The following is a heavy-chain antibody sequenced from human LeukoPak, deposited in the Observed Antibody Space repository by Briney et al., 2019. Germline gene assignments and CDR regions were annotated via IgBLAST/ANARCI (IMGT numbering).Heavy chain of an antibody. CDR1: GFTFDTYN. V-gene: IGHV3-21*01. D-gene: IGHD3-9*01. Sequence: GGSLRLSCAASGFTFDTYNFNWVRQAPGKGLEWVATIRSYSSYIHYADSVKGRFTISRDNAKNSLYLQMNSLRAEDTAVYYCARETNYDILTGYYYFDYWGQGTLVTVSS. CDR3: ARETNYDILTGYYYFDY. J-gene: IGHJ4*02. CDR2: IRSYSSYI.